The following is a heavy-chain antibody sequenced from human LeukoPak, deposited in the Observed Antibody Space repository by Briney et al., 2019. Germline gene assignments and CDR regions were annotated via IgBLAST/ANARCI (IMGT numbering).Heavy chain of an antibody. V-gene: IGHV3-23*01. Sequence: GGSLRLSCAASGFTFSSYARSWVRQAPGKGLEWVSAISKSGDSTYYADSVKGRFTISRDNSKNTIYLQMNSLRVEDTVVYYCAKLSGWTGWFFDYWGQGTVVTVSS. D-gene: IGHD6-19*01. J-gene: IGHJ4*02. CDR2: ISKSGDST. CDR3: AKLSGWTGWFFDY. CDR1: GFTFSSYA.